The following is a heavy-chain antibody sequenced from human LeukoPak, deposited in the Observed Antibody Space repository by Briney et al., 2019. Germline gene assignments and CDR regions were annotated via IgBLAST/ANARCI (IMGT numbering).Heavy chain of an antibody. CDR1: GFTFSRYS. Sequence: GGSLRLSCAASGFTFSRYSLNWVRQAPGKGLEWVSYISVGGSRTSYADSVQGRFIMSRSDAKNSVFLQMNSLRAEDTAVYYCARNPSSSSWYGGYWGQGTLVTVSS. J-gene: IGHJ4*02. CDR3: ARNPSSSSWYGGY. D-gene: IGHD6-13*01. V-gene: IGHV3-48*01. CDR2: ISVGGSRT.